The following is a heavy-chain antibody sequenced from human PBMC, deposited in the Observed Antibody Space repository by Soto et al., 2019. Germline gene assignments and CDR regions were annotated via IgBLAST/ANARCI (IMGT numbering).Heavy chain of an antibody. CDR1: AFTFSSYA. Sequence: PRWSPRHSCSASAFTFSSYAMSRFRQSPGKGLEWVSAISGSGGSTYYADSVEGRFTISRDNSKNTLYLQMNSLRAEDTAVYYCAKDEGYIVGARGVWGQGTMVTVSS. CDR2: ISGSGGST. CDR3: AKDEGYIVGARGV. D-gene: IGHD1-26*01. V-gene: IGHV3-23*01. J-gene: IGHJ3*01.